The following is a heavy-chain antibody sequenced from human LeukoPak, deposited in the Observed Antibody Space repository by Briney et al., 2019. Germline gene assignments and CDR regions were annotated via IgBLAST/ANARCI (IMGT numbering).Heavy chain of an antibody. V-gene: IGHV3-74*01. Sequence: GGSLGLSCAVSGFTSGFTFSSRWMHWVRQAPGKGLVWVSLVKNDGTTNYADSVKGRFTVSRDNAKNTMYLQMNNLRVEDTALYFCHPLGYTSNWGQGTLVTVSS. J-gene: IGHJ4*02. CDR1: GFTFSSRW. D-gene: IGHD6-19*01. CDR2: VKNDGTT. CDR3: HPLGYTSN.